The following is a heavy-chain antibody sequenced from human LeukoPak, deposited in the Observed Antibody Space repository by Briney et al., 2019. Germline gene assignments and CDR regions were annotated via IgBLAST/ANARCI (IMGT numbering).Heavy chain of an antibody. V-gene: IGHV1-2*02. D-gene: IGHD3-10*01. CDR1: GYTFTGYY. Sequence: ASVKVSCKASGYTFTGYYMHWVRQAPGQGLEWMGWINPNSGGTNYAQKFQGRVTMTRNTSISTAYMELSRLRSDDTAVYYCASPDSYYYGSGSYYSVWGQGTLVTVSS. CDR2: INPNSGGT. CDR3: ASPDSYYYGSGSYYSV. J-gene: IGHJ4*02.